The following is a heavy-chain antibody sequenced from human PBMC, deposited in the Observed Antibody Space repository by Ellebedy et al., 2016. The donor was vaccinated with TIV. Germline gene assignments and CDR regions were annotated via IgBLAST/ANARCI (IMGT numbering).Heavy chain of an antibody. D-gene: IGHD3-22*01. CDR3: GRMVYYDSSGYLSDY. V-gene: IGHV1-18*01. J-gene: IGHJ4*02. CDR1: GYTFTSYG. Sequence: AASVKVSCKASGYTFTSYGISWVRQAPGQGLEWMGWISAYSANTNYAQKFQGRVTMTTDTSTSTAYMELRSLRSDDTAVYYCGRMVYYDSSGYLSDYWGQGTLVTVSS. CDR2: ISAYSANT.